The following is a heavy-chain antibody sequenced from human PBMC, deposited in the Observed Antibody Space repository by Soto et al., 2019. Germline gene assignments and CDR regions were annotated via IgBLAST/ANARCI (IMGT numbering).Heavy chain of an antibody. J-gene: IGHJ4*02. D-gene: IGHD3-10*01. V-gene: IGHV2-5*02. Sequence: QITLKESGPTLVKPTQTLTLTCSFSGFSLSTTGVGVGWIRQSPGKAMEWLAIIYWANDKRYSPSLKSRVTITEDTSKNQVVLTVTNMDPVDTGTYYCARSLWFGELYWGQGALVTVSS. CDR2: IYWANDK. CDR3: ARSLWFGELY. CDR1: GFSLSTTGVG.